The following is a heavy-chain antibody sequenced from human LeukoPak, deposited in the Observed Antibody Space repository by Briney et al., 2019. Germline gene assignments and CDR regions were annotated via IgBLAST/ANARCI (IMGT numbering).Heavy chain of an antibody. CDR2: IIPIFGTA. D-gene: IGHD2-2*02. CDR3: ARERRIVVVPAAIQERWFDP. CDR1: GGTFSSYA. J-gene: IGHJ5*02. V-gene: IGHV1-69*05. Sequence: VASVKVSCKASGGTFSSYAISWVRQAPGQGLEWMGGIIPIFGTANYAQKFQGRVTITTDESTSTAYMELSSLGSEDTAVYYCARERRIVVVPAAIQERWFDPWGQGTLVTVSS.